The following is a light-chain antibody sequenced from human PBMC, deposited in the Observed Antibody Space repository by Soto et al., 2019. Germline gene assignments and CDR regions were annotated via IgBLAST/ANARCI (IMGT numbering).Light chain of an antibody. CDR3: QQTYTLPRT. V-gene: IGKV1-39*01. J-gene: IGKJ1*01. Sequence: IQMTQSPSSLSASVGDRVTITCRASQSISSKLNWYQQKPGKAPKLLIYDASRLQSGVPSRFSGSGSGTDSTLTISSLQPEDFATYYCQQTYTLPRTFAQGTKVDIK. CDR2: DAS. CDR1: QSISSK.